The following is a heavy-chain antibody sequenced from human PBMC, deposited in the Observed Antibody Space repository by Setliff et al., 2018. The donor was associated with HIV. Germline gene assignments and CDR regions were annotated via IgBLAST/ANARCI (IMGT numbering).Heavy chain of an antibody. J-gene: IGHJ6*02. CDR2: ITDDGTA. Sequence: SETLYLTCTVSGGPTSSSTYSWGWIRQPPGKGLEWIGEITDDGTATYTSSLKSRVTISLDTSKKQLSLKVTSVTAADTAIYYCARGRSCESDWCWLYYNYYYGMDVWAQGTAGTV. CDR1: GGPTSSSTYS. CDR3: ARGRSCESDWCWLYYNYYYGMDV. V-gene: IGHV4-39*02. D-gene: IGHD2-8*01.